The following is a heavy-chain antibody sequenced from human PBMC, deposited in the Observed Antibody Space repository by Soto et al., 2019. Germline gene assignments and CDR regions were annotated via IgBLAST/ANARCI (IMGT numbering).Heavy chain of an antibody. V-gene: IGHV4-38-2*01. CDR1: GYPITNGCF. CDR2: IYHDGTT. D-gene: IGHD3-16*01. CDR3: VSDTSLSLQLGFPM. Sequence: SETLSLTCAVSGYPITNGCFWGWIRKPPGKGHEGIGSIYHDGTTNYNPSLKSRVIISVDTSKNQFSLELRSLTAADTAVYSRVSDTSLSLQLGFPMWSQGTMVTVSS. J-gene: IGHJ3*02.